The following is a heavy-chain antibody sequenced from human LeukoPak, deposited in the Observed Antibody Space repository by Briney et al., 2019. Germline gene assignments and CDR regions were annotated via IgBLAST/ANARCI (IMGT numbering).Heavy chain of an antibody. Sequence: SETLSLTCAVYGGSFSGYYWSWIRQPPGKGLEWIGEINHSGSTNYNPSLKSRVTISVDTSKNQFSLKLTSVTAADTAVYYCAKSIAVAGNDAFDVWGQGTMATVSS. D-gene: IGHD6-19*01. J-gene: IGHJ3*01. CDR1: GGSFSGYY. V-gene: IGHV4-34*01. CDR2: INHSGST. CDR3: AKSIAVAGNDAFDV.